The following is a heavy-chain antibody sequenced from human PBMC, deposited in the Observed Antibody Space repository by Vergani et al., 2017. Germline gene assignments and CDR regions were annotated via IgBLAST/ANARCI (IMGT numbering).Heavy chain of an antibody. J-gene: IGHJ4*02. CDR2: ICHTETT. Sequence: QVQLQESGPGLVKPPGTLSLTCAVSGDSISSNNCWTWVRQPPGKGLEWIGVICHTETTKYSPSLKGRVTVSVDESRNLFSLRLNSVTAADTAVYYCATIGYRRWGYYFDYWVQGILVTVSS. D-gene: IGHD2-2*02. V-gene: IGHV4-4*03. CDR1: GDSISSNNC. CDR3: ATIGYRRWGYYFDY.